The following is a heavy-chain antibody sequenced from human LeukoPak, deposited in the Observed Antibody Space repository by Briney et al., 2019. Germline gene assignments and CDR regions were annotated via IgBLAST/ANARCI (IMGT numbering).Heavy chain of an antibody. CDR1: GASTSAYY. V-gene: IGHV4-59*01. CDR2: SYSGGNA. CDR3: AHSKRGGGYYINAFAV. J-gene: IGHJ3*01. Sequence: SETLCLTCTVSGASTSAYYWSWIRQPPGRGLEWIGYSYSGGNANYNPSLKSRVTISIDTSENQFSLRLTSVTAADTAVYFCAHSKRGGGYYINAFAVWGQGALVTISS. D-gene: IGHD1-26*01.